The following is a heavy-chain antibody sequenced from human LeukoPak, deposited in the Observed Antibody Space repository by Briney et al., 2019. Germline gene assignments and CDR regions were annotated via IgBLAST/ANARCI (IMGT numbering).Heavy chain of an antibody. D-gene: IGHD3-22*01. CDR1: GGTFSSYA. V-gene: IGHV1-69*13. CDR3: ASRPERCYDSSGYFN. J-gene: IGHJ4*02. CDR2: IIPIFGTA. Sequence: GASVKVSCKASGGTFSSYAISWVRQAPGQGLEWMGGIIPIFGTANYAQKFQGRVTITADESTSTAYMELSSLRSEDTAVYYCASRPERCYDSSGYFNWGQGTLVTVSS.